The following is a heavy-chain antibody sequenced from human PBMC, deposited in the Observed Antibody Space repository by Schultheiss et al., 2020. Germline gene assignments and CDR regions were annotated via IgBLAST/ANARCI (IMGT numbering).Heavy chain of an antibody. J-gene: IGHJ6*02. D-gene: IGHD4-17*01. Sequence: GGSLRLSCAASGFTFSSYERNWVRQAPGKGLEWVSYISGIGTTIYYADSAMGRFTISRDNAKNSLYLQMNSLRAEDTAVYYCARDGSVTTRYYYGMDVWGQGTTVTVSS. V-gene: IGHV3-48*03. CDR3: ARDGSVTTRYYYGMDV. CDR1: GFTFSSYE. CDR2: ISGIGTTI.